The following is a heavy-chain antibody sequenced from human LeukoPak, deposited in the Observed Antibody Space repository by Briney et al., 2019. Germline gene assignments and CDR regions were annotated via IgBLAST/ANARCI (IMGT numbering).Heavy chain of an antibody. CDR1: EYTFASYD. D-gene: IGHD6-19*01. CDR3: ARGTPSGWIRAVY. CDR2: VNPNSGNT. J-gene: IGHJ4*02. Sequence: ASVKVSCKASEYTFASYDINWVRQAPGQGLEWMGWVNPNSGNTGYAQRFQGRVTMTRDTSINTAYMELSSLTSEDTAVYYCARGTPSGWIRAVYWGQGTLVTVSS. V-gene: IGHV1-8*01.